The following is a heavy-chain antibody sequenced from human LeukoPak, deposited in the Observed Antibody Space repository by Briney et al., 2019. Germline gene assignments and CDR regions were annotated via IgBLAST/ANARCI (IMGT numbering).Heavy chain of an antibody. D-gene: IGHD6-6*01. J-gene: IGHJ4*02. Sequence: GGSLRLSCAASGFTFSSYGMHWVRQAPGKGLEWVAVIWYDGSNKYYADFVKGRFTISRDNSKNTLYLQMNSLRADDTAVYHCAKDRGQLGGFDYWGQGTLVTVSS. CDR3: AKDRGQLGGFDY. V-gene: IGHV3-33*06. CDR2: IWYDGSNK. CDR1: GFTFSSYG.